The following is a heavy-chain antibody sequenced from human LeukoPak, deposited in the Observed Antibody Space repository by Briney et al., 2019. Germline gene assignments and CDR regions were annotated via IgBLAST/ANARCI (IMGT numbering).Heavy chain of an antibody. J-gene: IGHJ4*02. D-gene: IGHD6-6*01. CDR2: ITSSSSYA. V-gene: IGHV3-21*01. CDR1: GFTFSTYN. CDR3: ARGGAARPDY. Sequence: GGSLSLSCEASGFTFSTYNMNWVRQAPGKRLEWVSSITSSSSYAFYADSVRGRFTISRDNAKNSLYLHMDSLRVEDMAVYYCARGGAARPDYWGQGTLVTVSS.